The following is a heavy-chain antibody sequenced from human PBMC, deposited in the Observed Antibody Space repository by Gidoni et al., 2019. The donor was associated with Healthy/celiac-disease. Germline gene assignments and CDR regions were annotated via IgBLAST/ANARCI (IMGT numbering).Heavy chain of an antibody. D-gene: IGHD1-26*01. CDR1: GFTFSSYA. CDR2: ISGSGGST. Sequence: EVQLLESGGGLVQPGGSLRLSCAASGFTFSSYAMSWVRQAPGKGLEWVSSISGSGGSTYYADSVKGRFTISRDNSKNTLYLQMNSLRAEDTAVYYCAKDRIVWEDQRWFDPWGQGTLVTVSS. V-gene: IGHV3-23*01. J-gene: IGHJ5*02. CDR3: AKDRIVWEDQRWFDP.